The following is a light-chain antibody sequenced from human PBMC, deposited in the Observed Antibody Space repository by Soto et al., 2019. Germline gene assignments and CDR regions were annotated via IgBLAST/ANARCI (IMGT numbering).Light chain of an antibody. CDR1: SSKIGSNY. V-gene: IGLV1-47*01. J-gene: IGLJ1*01. CDR2: RNN. CDR3: AAWDDSLSGLYV. Sequence: QSVLTQPPSASWTPGQRVTISCSGSSSKIGSNYVYWYQQLPGTAPKLLIYRNNQRPSGVPDRFSGSKSGTSASLAISGLRSEDEADYYCAAWDDSLSGLYVFGTGTKVTVL.